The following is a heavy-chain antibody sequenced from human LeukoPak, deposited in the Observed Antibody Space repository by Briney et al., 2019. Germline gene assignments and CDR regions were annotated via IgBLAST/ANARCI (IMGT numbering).Heavy chain of an antibody. V-gene: IGHV3-7*01. CDR3: ARAPLNYDILTGYYIGWYFDY. CDR1: GFTFTTYW. Sequence: GGSLRLSCAASGFTFTTYWMSWVRQAPGKGLEWVANIKQDGTEKYYVDSVKGRFTISRDNSKNTLYLQMNSLRAEDTAVYYCARAPLNYDILTGYYIGWYFDYWGQGTLVTVSS. CDR2: IKQDGTEK. D-gene: IGHD3-9*01. J-gene: IGHJ4*02.